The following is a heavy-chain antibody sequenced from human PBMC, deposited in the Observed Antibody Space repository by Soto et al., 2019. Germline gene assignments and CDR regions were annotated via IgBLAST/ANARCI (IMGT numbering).Heavy chain of an antibody. J-gene: IGHJ4*02. CDR3: AKSPNFYCSSPNCYKYYFDR. D-gene: IGHD2-2*02. CDR1: GFTFNTYG. Sequence: PGGSLRLSCAASGFTFNTYGMHGVRQAPGKGLEWVAVISYDGSEKYYVDSVKGRFTISKDNSKNTLYLQMNSLRPEDTAVYYCAKSPNFYCSSPNCYKYYFDRWGQRPRVTVSS. CDR2: ISYDGSEK. V-gene: IGHV3-30*18.